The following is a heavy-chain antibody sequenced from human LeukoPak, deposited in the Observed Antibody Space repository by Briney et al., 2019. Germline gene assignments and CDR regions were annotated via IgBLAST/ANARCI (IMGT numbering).Heavy chain of an antibody. J-gene: IGHJ6*03. CDR1: EFSVGSNY. D-gene: IGHD3-10*01. V-gene: IGHV3-66*01. CDR3: ARDEVTMGYYYMDV. CDR2: IYSGGST. Sequence: GGSLRLSCAASEFSVGSNYMTWVRQAPGKGLEWVSLIYSGGSTYYADSVKGRFTISRDNAKNTLYLQMNSLRAEDTAVYYCARDEVTMGYYYMDVWGKGTTVTISS.